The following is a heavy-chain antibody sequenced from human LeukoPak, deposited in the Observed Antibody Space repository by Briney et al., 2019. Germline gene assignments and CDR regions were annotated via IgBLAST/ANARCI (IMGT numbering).Heavy chain of an antibody. CDR1: GGSISTDCY. D-gene: IGHD3-22*01. CDR3: ARAKRDYYDNSGYESYYNFMDV. Sequence: PSETLSLTCTVSGGSISTDCYWGWVRQPPGNGLEWIGALHRNGDTYYNPSLKSRVTISLDPSKNQFSLRLNSVTAADTAIYYCARAKRDYYDNSGYESYYNFMDVWGKGTTVTVSS. J-gene: IGHJ6*03. V-gene: IGHV4-38-2*02. CDR2: LHRNGDT.